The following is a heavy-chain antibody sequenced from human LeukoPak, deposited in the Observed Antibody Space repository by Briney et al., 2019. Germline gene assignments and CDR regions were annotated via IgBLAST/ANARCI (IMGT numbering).Heavy chain of an antibody. CDR2: IYTSGST. V-gene: IGHV4-4*07. D-gene: IGHD3-22*01. Sequence: SETLSLTCTVSGGSISSYYWSWIRQPAGKGLEWIGRIYTSGSTNYNPSLKSRVTMSVDTSKNQFSLKLSSVTAADTAVYYCARGVYYDSCGYYSTYYFDYWGQGTLVTVSS. J-gene: IGHJ4*02. CDR1: GGSISSYY. CDR3: ARGVYYDSCGYYSTYYFDY.